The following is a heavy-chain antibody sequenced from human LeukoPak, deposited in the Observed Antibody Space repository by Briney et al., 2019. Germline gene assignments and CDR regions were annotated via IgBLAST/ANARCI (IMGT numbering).Heavy chain of an antibody. CDR3: ARHLTSGGALDC. J-gene: IGHJ4*02. CDR2: ISSSSYI. V-gene: IGHV3-21*04. Sequence: GGSLRLSCAASGFTFSSYSMNWVRQAPGKGLEWVSSISSSSYIYYADSVKGRFTISRDNAKNSLYLQMNSLRAGDTAVYYCARHLTSGGALDCWGQGTQVAVSP. CDR1: GFTFSSYS. D-gene: IGHD3-16*01.